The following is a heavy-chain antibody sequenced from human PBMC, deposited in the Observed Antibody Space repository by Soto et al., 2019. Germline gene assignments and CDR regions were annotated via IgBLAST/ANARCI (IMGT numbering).Heavy chain of an antibody. V-gene: IGHV3-23*01. CDR1: GFTFSSYA. J-gene: IGHJ6*03. Sequence: EVQLLESGGGLVQPGGSLRLSCAASGFTFSSYAMSWVRQAPGKGLEWVSAISGSGGSTYYADSVKGRFTISRDNSKNTLYLQMKSLRAEDTAVYYCANVEGVIYSYYYMDVWGKGTTVTVSS. CDR2: ISGSGGST. D-gene: IGHD3-10*01. CDR3: ANVEGVIYSYYYMDV.